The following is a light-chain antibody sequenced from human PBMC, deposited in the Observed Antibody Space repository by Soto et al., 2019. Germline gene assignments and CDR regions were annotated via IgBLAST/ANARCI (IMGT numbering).Light chain of an antibody. CDR1: SSDVGGYKF. CDR3: SSYRSSSAVV. Sequence: QSALTQPASVSGSPGQSITISCTGTSSDVGGYKFVSWYQQHPGKAPKLMIYGVSNRPSGVSDRSSGSNSGNTASLTISGLPAEYHADYYCSSYRSSSAVVFGGGTKLTVL. J-gene: IGLJ3*02. V-gene: IGLV2-14*01. CDR2: GVS.